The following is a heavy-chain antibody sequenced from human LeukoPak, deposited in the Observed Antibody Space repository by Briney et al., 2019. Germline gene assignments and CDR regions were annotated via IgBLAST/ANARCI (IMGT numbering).Heavy chain of an antibody. CDR2: IKTDGSQI. CDR3: AREHIRSGSYELDY. D-gene: IGHD3-10*01. CDR1: GFTFSSYW. Sequence: GGSLRLSCVASGFTFSSYWMTWVRQAPGKGLEWVANIKTDGSQIYYVDSVKGRFTVSRDNTKNSVYLLMNSLRVEDTAVYYCAREHIRSGSYELDYWGQGTLVTVSS. V-gene: IGHV3-7*01. J-gene: IGHJ4*02.